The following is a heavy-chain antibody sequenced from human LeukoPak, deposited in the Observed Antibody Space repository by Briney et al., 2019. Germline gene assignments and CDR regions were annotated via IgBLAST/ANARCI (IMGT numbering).Heavy chain of an antibody. D-gene: IGHD2-15*01. Sequence: GGSLRLSCAGSGFTLSSYSMNWVRQAPGKGLEWVSSISGTGNYIYYADSVKGRFTISRDNAKNSLYLQMNSLRAEDTGVYYCARDRSGGPDAFDIWGQRTMVTVSS. V-gene: IGHV3-21*01. CDR2: ISGTGNYI. J-gene: IGHJ3*02. CDR3: ARDRSGGPDAFDI. CDR1: GFTLSSYS.